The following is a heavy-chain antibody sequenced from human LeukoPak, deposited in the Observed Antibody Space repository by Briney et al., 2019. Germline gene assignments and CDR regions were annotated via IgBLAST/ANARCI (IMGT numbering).Heavy chain of an antibody. CDR1: GYTFTSYD. V-gene: IGHV1-8*01. D-gene: IGHD6-6*01. CDR2: MNLNSGNT. Sequence: ASVTVSCKASGYTFTSYDINWVRQATGQGLEWMGWMNLNSGNTGYAQKFQGRVTMTRNTSISTAYMELSSLRSEDTAVYYCARGSSSSNYYYYMDVWGKGTTVTVSS. CDR3: ARGSSSSNYYYYMDV. J-gene: IGHJ6*03.